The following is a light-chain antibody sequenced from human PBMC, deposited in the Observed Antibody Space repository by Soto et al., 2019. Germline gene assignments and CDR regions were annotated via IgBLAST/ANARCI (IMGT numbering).Light chain of an antibody. J-gene: IGLJ2*01. V-gene: IGLV2-14*01. CDR1: SSDIGDYNY. CDR3: SSSTTATSPVV. Sequence: QSALTQPASVSGSPGQSITISCTGTSSDIGDYNYVSWYQQYPGKVPKLVIYDVSHRPSGVSHRFSGSKSGNTASLTISGLQADDDADYYCSSSTTATSPVVFGGGTKLTVL. CDR2: DVS.